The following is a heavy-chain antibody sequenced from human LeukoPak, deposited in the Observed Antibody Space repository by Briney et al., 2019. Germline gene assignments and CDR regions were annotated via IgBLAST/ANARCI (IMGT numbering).Heavy chain of an antibody. Sequence: GGSLRLSCAASGFTFSSYWMHWVRQAPGKGLVRVSRINSDGSSTSYADSVKGRFTISRDNAKNTLYLQMNSLRADDTAVYYCARALAVAGTGGFDPWGQGTLVTVSS. CDR3: ARALAVAGTGGFDP. V-gene: IGHV3-74*01. CDR1: GFTFSSYW. J-gene: IGHJ5*02. D-gene: IGHD6-19*01. CDR2: INSDGSST.